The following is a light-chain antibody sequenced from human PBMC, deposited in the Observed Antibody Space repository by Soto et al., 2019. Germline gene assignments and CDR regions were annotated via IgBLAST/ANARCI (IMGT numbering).Light chain of an antibody. CDR3: QVWDTMTDHPV. Sequence: SYELTQPPSVSVAPGQTATITCGGNNIATKRVHWYQQRPDQAPVLVVYDNSDRPSGFPERFSGSNSASTATLTVSRVEAGDEADYYCQVWDTMTDHPVFGGGTQLTVL. V-gene: IGLV3-21*02. CDR1: NIATKR. CDR2: DNS. J-gene: IGLJ7*01.